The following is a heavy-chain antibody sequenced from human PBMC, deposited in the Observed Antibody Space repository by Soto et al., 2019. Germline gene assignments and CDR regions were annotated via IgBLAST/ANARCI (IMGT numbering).Heavy chain of an antibody. D-gene: IGHD4-17*01. J-gene: IGHJ4*02. V-gene: IGHV3-23*01. CDR1: GFTFSSYA. CDR3: AKYHLGTYGDYSFSAY. CDR2: ISGSGGST. Sequence: GGSLRLSCAASGFTFSSYAMSWVRQAPGKGLEWVSAISGSGGSTYYADSVKGRFTISRDNSKNTLYLQMNSLRAEDTAVYYCAKYHLGTYGDYSFSAYWGQGTLVTVSS.